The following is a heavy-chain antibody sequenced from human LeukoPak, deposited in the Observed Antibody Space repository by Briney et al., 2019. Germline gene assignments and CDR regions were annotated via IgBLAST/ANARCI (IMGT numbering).Heavy chain of an antibody. CDR3: ARGWELPAAH. Sequence: GASVKVSCKVSGYTLTELSMHWVRQAPGKGLEWMGGFDPEDGETIYAQKFQGRVTITRDTSASTAYMELSSLRSEDTAVYYCARGWELPAAHWGQGTLVTVSS. CDR2: FDPEDGET. CDR1: GYTLTELS. J-gene: IGHJ4*02. V-gene: IGHV1-24*01. D-gene: IGHD1-26*01.